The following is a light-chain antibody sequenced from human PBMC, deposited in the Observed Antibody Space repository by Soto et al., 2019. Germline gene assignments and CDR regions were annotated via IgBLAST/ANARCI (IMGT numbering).Light chain of an antibody. CDR2: DVS. CDR3: SSYTSSTTYV. V-gene: IGLV2-14*01. Sequence: QSALTQPASGSGSPGQSITISCTGTSSDVGSYKYVSWYQHHPGKGPKLMLYDVSNRPSGVSNRFSGSKSGNTASLTISGLQAEDDADYYCSSYTSSTTYVFGTGTKVTVL. J-gene: IGLJ1*01. CDR1: SSDVGSYKY.